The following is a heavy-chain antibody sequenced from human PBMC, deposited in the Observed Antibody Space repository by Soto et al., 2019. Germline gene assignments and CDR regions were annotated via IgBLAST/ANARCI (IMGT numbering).Heavy chain of an antibody. CDR1: GGSTSSGGYY. V-gene: IGHV4-31*03. D-gene: IGHD2-15*01. J-gene: IGHJ6*02. CDR2: IYYSGST. Sequence: SETLSLTCTVSGGSTSSGGYYWSWIRQHPGKGLEWIGYIYYSGSTYYNPSLKSRVTISVDTSKNQFSLKLSSVTAADTAVYYCSRDNSGYCSGGSRLGGMDVWGQGTTVTVSS. CDR3: SRDNSGYCSGGSRLGGMDV.